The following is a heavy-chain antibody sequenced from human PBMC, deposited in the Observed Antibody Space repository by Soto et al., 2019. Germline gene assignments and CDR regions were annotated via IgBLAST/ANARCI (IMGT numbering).Heavy chain of an antibody. D-gene: IGHD2-8*01. J-gene: IGHJ4*01. Sequence: EVQLVESGGGLVKPGGSLRLSCAASGFTFNNAWMNWVRQAPGKGLEWVGLIKTKTDGGTTDYAAPVKGRFTISRDDSKDTLYLQMSSLEIEDTAVYYCTTAGFTSGRSEHWGQGTLVTVSS. CDR2: IKTKTDGGTT. CDR3: TTAGFTSGRSEH. CDR1: GFTFNNAW. V-gene: IGHV3-15*07.